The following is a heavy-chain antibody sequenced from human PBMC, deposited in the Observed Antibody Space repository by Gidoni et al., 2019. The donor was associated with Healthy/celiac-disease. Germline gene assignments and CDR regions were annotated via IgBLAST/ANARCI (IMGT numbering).Heavy chain of an antibody. CDR1: GFTVSSYA. V-gene: IGHV3-23*01. CDR2: ISGSGGST. CDR3: AKFGRTGGYYYGMDV. Sequence: EVQLLESGGGLVQPGGSLRLSCAASGFTVSSYAMSWVRQGPGTGVEWVSAISGSGGSTYYADSVKGRFTISRDNSKNTLYLQMNSLRAEDTAVYYCAKFGRTGGYYYGMDVWGQGTTVTVSS. D-gene: IGHD3-16*01. J-gene: IGHJ6*02.